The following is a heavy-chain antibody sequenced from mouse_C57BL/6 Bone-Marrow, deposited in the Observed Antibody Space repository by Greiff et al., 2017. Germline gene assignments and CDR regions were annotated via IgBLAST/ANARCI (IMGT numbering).Heavy chain of an antibody. D-gene: IGHD2-3*01. CDR3: TGDGYYLMDY. Sequence: EVQLQESGGGLVQPGGSMKLSCVASGFTFSNYWMNWVRQSPEKGLEWVAQIRLKSDNYATHYAESVKGRFTISRDDSKSSVYLQMNNLRAEDTGIYYCTGDGYYLMDYWGQRTSVTVSS. CDR2: IRLKSDNYAT. V-gene: IGHV6-3*01. J-gene: IGHJ4*01. CDR1: GFTFSNYW.